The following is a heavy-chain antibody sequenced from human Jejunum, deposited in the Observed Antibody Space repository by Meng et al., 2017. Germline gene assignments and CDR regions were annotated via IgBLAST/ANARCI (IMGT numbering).Heavy chain of an antibody. CDR3: ARADYVRYFDL. CDR1: GGSIESNNW. J-gene: IGHJ2*01. V-gene: IGHV4-4*02. CDR2: VYHSGST. Sequence: QWQLQESGPGLVKPSGTLSLTGAVSGGSIESNNWWTWIRQPPGQGLEWIGEVYHSGSTHYNPSLQSRVTISIDNSKNRFSLSLNSVTAADTAIYYCARADYVRYFDLWGRGTLVTVSS. D-gene: IGHD3-10*02.